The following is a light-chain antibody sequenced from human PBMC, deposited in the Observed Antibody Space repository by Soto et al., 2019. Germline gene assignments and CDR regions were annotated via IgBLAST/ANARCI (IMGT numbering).Light chain of an antibody. V-gene: IGKV3-20*01. CDR3: QQYGSSGT. J-gene: IGKJ1*01. Sequence: EVVVTQSPATLSVSPGERATLACRASQSVSSNLAWYQQKPGQAPRLLISGASNRATGIPDRFSGSGSGTDITLTISRLEPEDFAVYYCQQYGSSGTFGQGTKVDNK. CDR2: GAS. CDR1: QSVSSN.